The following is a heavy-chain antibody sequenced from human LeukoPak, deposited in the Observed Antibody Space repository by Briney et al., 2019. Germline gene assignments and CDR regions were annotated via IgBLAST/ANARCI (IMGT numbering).Heavy chain of an antibody. J-gene: IGHJ5*02. D-gene: IGHD2-2*01. CDR2: IYYSGGT. CDR1: GGSISSYY. V-gene: IGHV4-59*01. Sequence: SETLSLTCTASGGSISSYYWSWIRQPPGKGLEWIGYIYYSGGTNYNPSLKSRVTISVDTSKNQFSLKLSSVTAADTAVYYCARGYCSSTSCYPDPWGQGTLVTVSS. CDR3: ARGYCSSTSCYPDP.